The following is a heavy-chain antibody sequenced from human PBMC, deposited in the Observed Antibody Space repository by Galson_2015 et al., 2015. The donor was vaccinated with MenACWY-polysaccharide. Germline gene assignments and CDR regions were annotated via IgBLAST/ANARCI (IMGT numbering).Heavy chain of an antibody. CDR1: GFTFSSYW. J-gene: IGHJ4*02. V-gene: IGHV3-74*01. CDR3: ARQPTYYGSG. CDR2: INSDGSST. Sequence: SLRLSCAASGFTFSSYWMHWVRHVPGQGLVWVSRINSDGSSTSYADSVKGRFTISRDNAKNTLYLQMNSLRAEDTAVYYCARQPTYYGSGWGPGTLVPVSP. D-gene: IGHD3-10*01.